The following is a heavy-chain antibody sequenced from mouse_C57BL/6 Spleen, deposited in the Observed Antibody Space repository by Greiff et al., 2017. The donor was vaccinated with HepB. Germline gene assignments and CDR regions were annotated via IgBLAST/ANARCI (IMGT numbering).Heavy chain of an antibody. V-gene: IGHV1-81*01. J-gene: IGHJ2*01. CDR1: GYTFTSYG. CDR3: APANWENCDY. D-gene: IGHD4-1*01. CDR2: IYPRSGNT. Sequence: QVQLQQSGAELARPGASVKLSCKASGYTFTSYGISWVKQRTGQGLEWIGEIYPRSGNTYYNEKFKGKATLTADTPSSTAYMELRSLTSEDSAVYFCAPANWENCDYWGQGTTLTVSS.